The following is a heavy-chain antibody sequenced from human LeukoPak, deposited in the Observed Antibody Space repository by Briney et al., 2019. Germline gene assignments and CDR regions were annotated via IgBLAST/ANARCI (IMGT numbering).Heavy chain of an antibody. Sequence: GGSLRLSCAAWGFTLSSYAMKWVRQAPGKGGEWVSTISGDGGDTHYAHSVRGRFTISRANSKNTLFMQMNSLRAEDTAVYYCGKSGSRDWDYFEYWGQGTLVTASS. D-gene: IGHD6-19*01. V-gene: IGHV3-23*01. CDR1: GFTLSSYA. J-gene: IGHJ4*02. CDR2: ISGDGGDT. CDR3: GKSGSRDWDYFEY.